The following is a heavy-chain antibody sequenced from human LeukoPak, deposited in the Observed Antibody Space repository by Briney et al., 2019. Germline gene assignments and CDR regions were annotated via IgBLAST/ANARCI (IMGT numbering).Heavy chain of an antibody. V-gene: IGHV4-59*08. Sequence: SETLSLTCTDPGDSITGNYWSWIPQPLGEGREWIGHIYYGGSPNYKACLKSRVNISVHTSKHQFSLMPTPVTAADPAVYYCSILGDGDNLHYFDYWGQGTLVTVSS. J-gene: IGHJ4*02. CDR2: IYYGGSP. D-gene: IGHD5-24*01. CDR3: SILGDGDNLHYFDY. CDR1: GDSITGNY.